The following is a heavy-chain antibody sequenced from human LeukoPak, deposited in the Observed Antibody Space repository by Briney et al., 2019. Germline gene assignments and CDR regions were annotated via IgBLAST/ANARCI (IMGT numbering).Heavy chain of an antibody. CDR2: IIPIPGIA. CDR1: GGTFSSYA. CDR3: ARVARRVDWYFDL. J-gene: IGHJ2*01. V-gene: IGHV1-69*04. Sequence: SVKVSCKASGGTFSSYAISWVRQAPGQGLEWMGRIIPIPGIANYAQKFQGRVTITADKSTSTAYMELSSLRSEDTAVYYCARVARRVDWYFDLWGRGTLVTVSS.